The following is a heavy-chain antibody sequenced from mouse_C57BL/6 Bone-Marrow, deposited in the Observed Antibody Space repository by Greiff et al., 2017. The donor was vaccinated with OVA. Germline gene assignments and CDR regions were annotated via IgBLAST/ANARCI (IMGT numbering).Heavy chain of an antibody. CDR1: GFNIKDDY. CDR3: TSYYSNTGFAY. Sequence: VHVKQSGAELVRPGASVKLSCTASGFNIKDDYMHWVKQRPEQGLEWIGWIDPENGDTEYASKFQGKATITADTSSNTAYLQLSSLTSEDTAVYYCTSYYSNTGFAYWGQGTLVTVSA. D-gene: IGHD2-5*01. V-gene: IGHV14-4*01. J-gene: IGHJ3*01. CDR2: IDPENGDT.